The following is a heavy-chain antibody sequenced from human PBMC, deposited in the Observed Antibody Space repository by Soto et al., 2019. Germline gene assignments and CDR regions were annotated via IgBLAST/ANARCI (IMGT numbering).Heavy chain of an antibody. J-gene: IGHJ6*02. Sequence: PGEALNISCKGSGYSFTSYWIGWVRQMPGKGLEWMGIIYPGDSDTRYSPSFQGQVTISADKSISTAYLQWSSLKASDTAMYYCARQRQHDYGDPEGVDVWGQGTTVTVSS. V-gene: IGHV5-51*01. CDR3: ARQRQHDYGDPEGVDV. CDR1: GYSFTSYW. CDR2: IYPGDSDT. D-gene: IGHD4-17*01.